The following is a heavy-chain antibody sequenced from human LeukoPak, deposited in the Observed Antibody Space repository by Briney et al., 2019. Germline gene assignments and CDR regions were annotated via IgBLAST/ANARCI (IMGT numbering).Heavy chain of an antibody. CDR2: ISSYNGNT. CDR1: GYTFTSYG. J-gene: IGHJ6*02. Sequence: ASVEVSFKASGYTFTSYGISWVRQAPGQGLEWMGWISSYNGNTNYAQKLQGRLTMTTDTSTSTAYMELRSLRSDDTAVYYCARELSMVRGVVYYGMDVWGQGTTVTVSS. D-gene: IGHD3-10*01. CDR3: ARELSMVRGVVYYGMDV. V-gene: IGHV1-18*01.